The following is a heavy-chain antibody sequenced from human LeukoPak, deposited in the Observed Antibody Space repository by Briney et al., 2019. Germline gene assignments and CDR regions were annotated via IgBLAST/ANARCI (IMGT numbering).Heavy chain of an antibody. V-gene: IGHV4-59*05. D-gene: IGHD6-13*01. CDR3: ACSSSWYPILFDY. CDR2: FYYTGST. CDR1: GGSINSYY. Sequence: SETLSLTCSMSGGSINSYYWSWIRQPPGKGLEWIGSFYYTGSTFYNPSLKSRVSISVDTSKNQFSLKLSSVTAADTAVYYCACSSSWYPILFDYWGQGTLVTVSS. J-gene: IGHJ4*02.